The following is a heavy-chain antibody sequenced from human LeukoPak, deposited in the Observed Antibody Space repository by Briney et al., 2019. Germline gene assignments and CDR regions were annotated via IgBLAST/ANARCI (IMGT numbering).Heavy chain of an antibody. D-gene: IGHD3-22*01. J-gene: IGHJ4*02. CDR2: IYHSGST. CDR3: ARHRYYYDSSGSYYFDY. CDR1: GYSISSGYY. Sequence: PSETLSLTCAVSGYSISSGYYWGWIRRPPGKGLEWIGSIYHSGSTYYNPSPKRRGTISADTSRNQFSLRLSSVTAADTPVYFCARHRYYYDSSGSYYFDYWGQGTLVTVSS. V-gene: IGHV4-38-2*01.